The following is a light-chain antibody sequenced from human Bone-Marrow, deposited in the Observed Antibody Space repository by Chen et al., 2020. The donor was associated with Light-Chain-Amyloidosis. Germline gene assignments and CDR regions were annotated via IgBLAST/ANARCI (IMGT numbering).Light chain of an antibody. CDR1: SSDVGGYNY. J-gene: IGLJ3*02. CDR3: CSYAGSYTFWV. Sequence: QSALTQPRSVSGSPGQSVTISCTATSSDVGGYNYVSWYQQHPGKAPKLMIYDVSKRPSGVPDRLSGSKAGNTASLTISGLQAEDEADYYCCSYAGSYTFWVFGGGTKLTVL. CDR2: DVS. V-gene: IGLV2-11*01.